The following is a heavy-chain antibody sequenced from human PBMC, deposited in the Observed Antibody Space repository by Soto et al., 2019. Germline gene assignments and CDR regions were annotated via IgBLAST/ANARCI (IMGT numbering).Heavy chain of an antibody. CDR3: ARGRITMVRGVETGRGTNWFDP. Sequence: SETLSLTCAVYGGSFSGYYWSWIRQPPGKGLEWIGEINHSGSTNYNPSLKSRVTISVDTSKNQFSLKLSSVTAADTAVYYCARGRITMVRGVETGRGTNWFDPWGQGTLVTVSS. V-gene: IGHV4-34*01. CDR2: INHSGST. J-gene: IGHJ5*02. CDR1: GGSFSGYY. D-gene: IGHD3-10*01.